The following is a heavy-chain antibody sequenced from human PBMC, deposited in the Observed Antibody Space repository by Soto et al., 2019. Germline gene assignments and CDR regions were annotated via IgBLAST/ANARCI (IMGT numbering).Heavy chain of an antibody. Sequence: VKVSYKACGGTFSRYAIRWLRQAPGQGLEWMGGIIPIFGTANYAQKFQGRVTITADESTSTAYMELSSLRSEDPAVYYCARDLCSGTGGYPNWFAPGGQGTLVTAS. J-gene: IGHJ5*02. CDR3: ARDLCSGTGGYPNWFAP. D-gene: IGHD2-15*01. CDR2: IIPIFGTA. V-gene: IGHV1-69*13. CDR1: GGTFSRYA.